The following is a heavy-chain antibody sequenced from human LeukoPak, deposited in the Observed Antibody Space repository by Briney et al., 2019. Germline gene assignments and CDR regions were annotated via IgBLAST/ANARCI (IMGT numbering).Heavy chain of an antibody. V-gene: IGHV1-69*05. J-gene: IGHJ4*02. Sequence: GASVKVSCKASGGTFRSKAINWVRQAPGQGLEWMGGIIPTLNTSIYAQKFQGRVTFMTDESATTADMELRSLRSEDTAVYFCARGFSSSWSYFENWGQGTLVSVSS. CDR1: GGTFRSKA. CDR2: IIPTLNTS. CDR3: ARGFSSSWSYFEN. D-gene: IGHD6-13*01.